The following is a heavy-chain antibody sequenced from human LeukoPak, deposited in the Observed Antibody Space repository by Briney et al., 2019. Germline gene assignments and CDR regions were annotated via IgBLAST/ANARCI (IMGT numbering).Heavy chain of an antibody. D-gene: IGHD2-2*01. J-gene: IGHJ4*02. CDR3: AREGYCSSTSCPPDY. CDR2: INPNSGGT. Sequence: GASVKVSCKASGYTFTGYYMHWVRQAPGQGLEWMGWINPNSGGTNYAQKFQGRVTMTRDTSISTAYMELSSLRSEDTAVYYCAREGYCSSTSCPPDYWGQGTLVTVSS. CDR1: GYTFTGYY. V-gene: IGHV1-2*02.